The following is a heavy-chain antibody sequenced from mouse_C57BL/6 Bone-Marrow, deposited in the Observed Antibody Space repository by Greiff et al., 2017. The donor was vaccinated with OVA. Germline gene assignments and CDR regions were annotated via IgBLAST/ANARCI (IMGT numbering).Heavy chain of an antibody. V-gene: IGHV5-12*01. CDR3: ARKRIYYYGSSPAMDY. CDR2: ISNGGGST. D-gene: IGHD1-1*01. Sequence: EVKLMESGGGLVQPGGSLKLSCAASGFTFSDYYMYWVRQTPEKRLEWVAYISNGGGSTYYPDTVKGRFTISRDHAKNTLYLQMSRLKSEDTAMDYCARKRIYYYGSSPAMDYWGQGTSVTVSS. J-gene: IGHJ4*01. CDR1: GFTFSDYY.